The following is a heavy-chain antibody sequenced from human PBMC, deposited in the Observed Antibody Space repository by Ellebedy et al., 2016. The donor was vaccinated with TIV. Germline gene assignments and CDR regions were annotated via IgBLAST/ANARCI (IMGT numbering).Heavy chain of an antibody. CDR2: ISANGGTT. D-gene: IGHD3/OR15-3a*01. CDR3: ARRSTDFAFDS. J-gene: IGHJ4*02. Sequence: GESLKISCAASEFAFGSYAMSWVRQAPGKGLEWVSIISANGGTTYYADSVKGRFTISRDNSKNTLFLQMSSLRAEDTAVYFCARRSTDFAFDSWGQGTLVTVSS. CDR1: EFAFGSYA. V-gene: IGHV3-23*01.